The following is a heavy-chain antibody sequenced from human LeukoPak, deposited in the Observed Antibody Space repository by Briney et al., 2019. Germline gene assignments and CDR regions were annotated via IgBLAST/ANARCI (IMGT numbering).Heavy chain of an antibody. CDR2: IYSGGST. CDR3: ARGQVTGHDAFDI. D-gene: IGHD1-20*01. Sequence: GGSLRLSCAASGFTVSSNYMSWVRQAPGKGLEWVSVIYSGGSTYYADSVKGRFTISRDNSKNTLYLQMNSLRAEDTAVYYCARGQVTGHDAFDIWGQGTMVTVSS. V-gene: IGHV3-53*01. J-gene: IGHJ3*02. CDR1: GFTVSSNY.